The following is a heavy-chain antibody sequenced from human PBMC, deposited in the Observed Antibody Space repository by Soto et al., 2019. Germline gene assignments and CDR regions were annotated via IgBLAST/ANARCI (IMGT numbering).Heavy chain of an antibody. Sequence: SETLSLTCTVSGGSVSSGDYYWSWIRQPPGKGLVWIGYIYYSGSTNYNPSLKRRVTISGDSSKNLFSLNLSSVAAADTAVYYCARAKAPLYSSSWYWFDPWGQGTLVTVSS. J-gene: IGHJ5*02. D-gene: IGHD6-13*01. CDR2: IYYSGST. CDR3: ARAKAPLYSSSWYWFDP. CDR1: GGSVSSGDYY. V-gene: IGHV4-61*08.